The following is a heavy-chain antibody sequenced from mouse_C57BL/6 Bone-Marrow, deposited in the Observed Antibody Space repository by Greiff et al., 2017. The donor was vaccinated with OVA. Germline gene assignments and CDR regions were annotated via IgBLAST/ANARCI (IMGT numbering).Heavy chain of an antibody. J-gene: IGHJ4*01. Sequence: QVQLQQPGAELVMPGASVKLSCKASGYTFTSYWMHWVKQRPGQGLEWIGEIDPSDSHTNYNQKFKGKSTLTVDKSSSTAYMQLSSLTSEDAAVYYCARTYYYAMDYWGQGTSVTVSS. V-gene: IGHV1-69*01. CDR2: IDPSDSHT. CDR3: ARTYYYAMDY. CDR1: GYTFTSYW.